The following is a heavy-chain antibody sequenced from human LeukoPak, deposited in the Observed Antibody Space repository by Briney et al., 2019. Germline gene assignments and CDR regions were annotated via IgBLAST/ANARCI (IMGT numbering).Heavy chain of an antibody. CDR2: INPDGSEK. J-gene: IGHJ6*03. Sequence: GGSLRLSCAASGFTFSTSWMNWVRQAPGKGLEWVVSINPDGSEKYSVDSVEGRFTISRDNAKNSLFLQMNSLRAEDTAVYYCARAGVTMVRERTYYYYYYMDVWGKGTTVTVSS. D-gene: IGHD3-10*01. CDR3: ARAGVTMVRERTYYYYYYMDV. V-gene: IGHV3-7*03. CDR1: GFTFSTSW.